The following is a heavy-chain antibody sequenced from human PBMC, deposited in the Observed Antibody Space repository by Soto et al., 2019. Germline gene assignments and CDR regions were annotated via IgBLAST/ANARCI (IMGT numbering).Heavy chain of an antibody. CDR3: VKDTVVVINGGDFDY. Sequence: EVQLLESGGALVQPGGSLRLSCEASGFTYVKYAMSWVRQAPGKGLEWVSGISGDAGRTFFADSVKCRFTISRDNSKNTVYLKMNSLRVEDTDVYYCVKDTVVVINGGDFDYWGQGTLVTVSS. D-gene: IGHD3-22*01. J-gene: IGHJ4*02. CDR2: ISGDAGRT. CDR1: GFTYVKYA. V-gene: IGHV3-23*01.